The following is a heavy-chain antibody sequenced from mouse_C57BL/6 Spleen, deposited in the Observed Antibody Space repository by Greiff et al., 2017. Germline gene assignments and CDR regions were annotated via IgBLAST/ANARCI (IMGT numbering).Heavy chain of an antibody. CDR3: ARSYYGYDEAY. V-gene: IGHV1-64*01. J-gene: IGHJ3*01. CDR2: IHPNSGST. CDR1: GYTFTSYW. D-gene: IGHD2-2*01. Sequence: QVQLQQPGAELVKPGASVKLSCKASGYTFTSYWMHWVKQRPGQGLEWIGMIHPNSGSTNYNEKFKSKATLTVDKSSSAAYMQLSSLTSEDSAVYYCARSYYGYDEAYWGQGTLVTVSA.